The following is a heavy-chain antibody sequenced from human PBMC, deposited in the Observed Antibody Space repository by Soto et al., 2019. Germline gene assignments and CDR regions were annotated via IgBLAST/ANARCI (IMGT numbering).Heavy chain of an antibody. J-gene: IGHJ6*02. CDR1: GGSISSYY. Sequence: PSETLSLTCTVSGGSISSYYWSWIRQPPGKGLEWIGYIYYSGSTNYNPSLKSRVTISVDTSKNQFSLKLSSVTAADMAVYYCARYGRAYYYGMDVWGQGTTVTVSS. V-gene: IGHV4-59*01. CDR3: ARYGRAYYYGMDV. CDR2: IYYSGST. D-gene: IGHD1-26*01.